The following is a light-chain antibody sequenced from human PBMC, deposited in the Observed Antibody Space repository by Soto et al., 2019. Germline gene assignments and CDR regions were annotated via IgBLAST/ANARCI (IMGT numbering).Light chain of an antibody. CDR2: DAS. CDR1: QSVGSN. J-gene: IGKJ1*01. V-gene: IGKV3D-15*01. CDR3: QQYNNWPPWT. Sequence: EIVMTQSPATLSVSPGERVTLSCRASQSVGSNLAWYQQKPGQAPRVLIYDASTRATVIPPRFSGSGSGTEFTLTISSLQSEDFAVYYCQQYNNWPPWTFGQGTKVDI.